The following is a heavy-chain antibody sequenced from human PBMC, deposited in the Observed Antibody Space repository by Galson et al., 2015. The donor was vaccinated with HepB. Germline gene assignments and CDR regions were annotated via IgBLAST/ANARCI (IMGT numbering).Heavy chain of an antibody. CDR1: GFNFNSYT. J-gene: IGHJ3*02. CDR2: ISNSGGST. Sequence: SLRLSCAASGFNFNSYTMHWVRQAPGKGLEYVPAISNSGGSTYYADSVKGRFTISRDNSKNTLFLQVSSLRTEDTAVFYCVKGYSGSHLTAFHIWGQGTMVTGSS. V-gene: IGHV3-64D*06. D-gene: IGHD1-26*01. CDR3: VKGYSGSHLTAFHI.